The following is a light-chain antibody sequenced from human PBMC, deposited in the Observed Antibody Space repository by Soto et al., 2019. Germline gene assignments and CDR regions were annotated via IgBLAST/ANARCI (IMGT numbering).Light chain of an antibody. V-gene: IGKV3-20*01. CDR3: QQYGTSPLT. CDR2: GAS. Sequence: EIVLTQSPGTLSLSPGERATLSCRASQSVSSSYLVWYQQKPGQAPRLLIYGASSRATGIPDRFSRSGSGTDFTLTISRLEPEDFAVYYCQQYGTSPLTFGGGTKVEIK. CDR1: QSVSSSY. J-gene: IGKJ4*01.